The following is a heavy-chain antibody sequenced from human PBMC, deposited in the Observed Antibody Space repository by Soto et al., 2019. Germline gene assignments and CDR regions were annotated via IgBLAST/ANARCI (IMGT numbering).Heavy chain of an antibody. CDR2: INHSGST. Sequence: PSETLSLTCAVYGGSFSGYYWSWIRQPPGKGLEWIGEINHSGSTNYNPSLKSRVTISVDTSKNQFSLKLSSVTAADTAVYYCARGSPDQEHSYFDYWGQGTLVTVSS. J-gene: IGHJ4*02. V-gene: IGHV4-34*01. CDR1: GGSFSGYY. D-gene: IGHD1-1*01. CDR3: ARGSPDQEHSYFDY.